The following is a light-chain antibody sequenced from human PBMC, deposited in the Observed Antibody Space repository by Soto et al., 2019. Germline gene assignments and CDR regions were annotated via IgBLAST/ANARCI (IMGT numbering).Light chain of an antibody. V-gene: IGKV3-15*01. CDR1: QTVSSA. J-gene: IGKJ5*01. CDR2: DAS. Sequence: DIVLTQSPCTLSLSPGDSATLSCRASQTVSSAYVAWYQQKPGQAPRLLIYDASTRATGIPDRFSGGGSGTEFTLTISSLQSEDFVVYYCQQYNSWPPITFGQGTRLEIK. CDR3: QQYNSWPPIT.